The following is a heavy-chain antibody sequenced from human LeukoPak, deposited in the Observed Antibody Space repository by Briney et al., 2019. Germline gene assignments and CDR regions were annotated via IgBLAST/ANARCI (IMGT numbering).Heavy chain of an antibody. V-gene: IGHV3-30*02. Sequence: PGGSLRLSCAASGFTFSTYSMHWVRQAPGKGLEWVAFIRYDGSLKHYADSVKGRFTISRDNSKNTLYLQMDSLRADDTAVFYCAKVRTEIDDNAFDTWGHGSMVTVSS. D-gene: IGHD3-9*01. CDR1: GFTFSTYS. CDR3: AKVRTEIDDNAFDT. CDR2: IRYDGSLK. J-gene: IGHJ3*02.